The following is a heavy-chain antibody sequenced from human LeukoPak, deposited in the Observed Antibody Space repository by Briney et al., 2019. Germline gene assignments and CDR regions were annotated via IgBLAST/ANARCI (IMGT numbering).Heavy chain of an antibody. D-gene: IGHD1-26*01. CDR3: AREGGLVGATSTPSSYYYYYMDV. J-gene: IGHJ6*03. CDR1: GYTFTSYY. V-gene: IGHV1-46*01. CDR2: INPSGGST. Sequence: GASVKVSCKASGYTFTSYYMHWVRQAPGQGLEWMGIINPSGGSTSYAQKFQGRVTMTRDTSTSTVYMELSSLRSEDTAVYYCAREGGLVGATSTPSSYYYYYMDVWGKGTTVTVSS.